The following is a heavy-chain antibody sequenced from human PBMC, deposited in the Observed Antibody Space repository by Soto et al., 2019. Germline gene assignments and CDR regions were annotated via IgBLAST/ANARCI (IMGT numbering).Heavy chain of an antibody. V-gene: IGHV4-4*07. D-gene: IGHD6-19*01. CDR1: RSYY. CDR3: ARESLPGIAVAGRFDY. CDR2: IYTSGST. J-gene: IGHJ4*02. Sequence: RSYYWSWIRQPAGKGLEWIGRIYTSGSTNYNHSLKSRVTMSVDTSKNQFSLKLSSVTAADTAVYYCARESLPGIAVAGRFDYWGQGTLVTVSS.